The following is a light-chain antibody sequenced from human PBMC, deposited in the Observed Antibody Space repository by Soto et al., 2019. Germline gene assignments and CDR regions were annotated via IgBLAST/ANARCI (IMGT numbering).Light chain of an antibody. CDR2: AAS. V-gene: IGKV1-39*01. CDR3: QQSYGTPLT. Sequence: DMEMTQSPSSLSASVGDRVTITCRASQSISNYLNWYQHKPGKVPKLLIYAASSLQSGVPTRFSGSGSGTEFTITINSLQPEDFATYYCQQSYGTPLTFGGGTKIEIK. J-gene: IGKJ4*01. CDR1: QSISNY.